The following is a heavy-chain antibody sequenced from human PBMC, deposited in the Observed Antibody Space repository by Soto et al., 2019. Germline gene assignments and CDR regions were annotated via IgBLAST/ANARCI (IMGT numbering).Heavy chain of an antibody. V-gene: IGHV4-59*01. CDR2: MSHSGTT. CDR3: AREGNLGRWLQPLDF. CDR1: GGSISSYY. Sequence: SETLSLTCTVSGGSISSYYWSWIRQPPGRGLEWIGYMSHSGTTDYSTSLKSRVTISVDTSRNQFSLELSSVTAADTAKYFCAREGNLGRWLQPLDFWGQGTLVTVSS. D-gene: IGHD5-12*01. J-gene: IGHJ4*02.